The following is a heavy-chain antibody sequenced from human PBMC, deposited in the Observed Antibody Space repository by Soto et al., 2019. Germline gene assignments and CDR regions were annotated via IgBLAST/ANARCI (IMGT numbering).Heavy chain of an antibody. D-gene: IGHD1-1*01. V-gene: IGHV1-18*01. CDR2: ISADNGNT. Sequence: QVQLVQSGAEVKKPGASVKVSCKASGYTFTTYGINWVRQAPGQGLEWMGWISADNGNTNYAQKLQGRVTMTTDTATSTAYMELRSLRSDDTAVYYCARVWVGTTFAYYYCMDVWGQGTTVTVSS. J-gene: IGHJ6*02. CDR3: ARVWVGTTFAYYYCMDV. CDR1: GYTFTTYG.